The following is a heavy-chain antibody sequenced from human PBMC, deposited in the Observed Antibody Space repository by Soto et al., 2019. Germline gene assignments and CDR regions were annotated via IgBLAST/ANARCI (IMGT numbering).Heavy chain of an antibody. CDR3: ARDGRYSSSSGSSLDY. Sequence: GGSLRLSCAASGFTFSSYAMHWVRQAPGKGLEWVAVISYDGSNKYYADSVKGRFTISRDNSKNTLYLQMNSLRAEDTAVYYCARDGRYSSSSGSSLDYWGQGTLVTVSS. J-gene: IGHJ4*02. CDR2: ISYDGSNK. V-gene: IGHV3-30-3*01. D-gene: IGHD6-6*01. CDR1: GFTFSSYA.